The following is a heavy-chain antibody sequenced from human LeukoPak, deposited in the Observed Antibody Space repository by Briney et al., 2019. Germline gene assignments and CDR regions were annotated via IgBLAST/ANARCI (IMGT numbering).Heavy chain of an antibody. D-gene: IGHD3-3*02. CDR2: INHSGST. V-gene: IGHV4-34*01. CDR1: GGSFSGYY. J-gene: IGHJ6*02. Sequence: PSETLSLTCAVYGGSFSGYYRSWIRQPPGKGLEWIGEINHSGSTNYNPSLKSRVTISVDTSKNQFSLKLSSVTAADTAVYYCARALGDYYYGMDVWGQGTTVTVSS. CDR3: ARALGDYYYGMDV.